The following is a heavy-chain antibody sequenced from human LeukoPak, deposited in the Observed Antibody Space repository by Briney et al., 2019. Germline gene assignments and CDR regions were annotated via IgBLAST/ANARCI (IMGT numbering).Heavy chain of an antibody. CDR2: IKQDGSEK. Sequence: GGSLRLSCAASGFTFSSYWMSWVRQAPGKGLEWVANIKQDGSEKYYVDSVKGRFTIPRDNAKNLLYLQMNSLRAEDTAVYYCARDGGYYYGSGNSYYFDYWGQGTLVTVSS. CDR3: ARDGGYYYGSGNSYYFDY. V-gene: IGHV3-7*03. J-gene: IGHJ4*02. CDR1: GFTFSSYW. D-gene: IGHD3-10*01.